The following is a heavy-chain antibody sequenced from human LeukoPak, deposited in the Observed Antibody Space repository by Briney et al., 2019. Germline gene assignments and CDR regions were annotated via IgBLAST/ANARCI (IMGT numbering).Heavy chain of an antibody. CDR2: INPSGGST. J-gene: IGHJ4*02. Sequence: ASVKVSCKASGHTFTSYGISWVRQAPGQGLEWMGIINPSGGSTSYAQKFQGRVTMTRDMSTSTVYMELSSLRSEDTAVYYCARDRAITNDFDYWGQGTLVTVSS. CDR1: GHTFTSYG. D-gene: IGHD2-8*01. CDR3: ARDRAITNDFDY. V-gene: IGHV1-46*01.